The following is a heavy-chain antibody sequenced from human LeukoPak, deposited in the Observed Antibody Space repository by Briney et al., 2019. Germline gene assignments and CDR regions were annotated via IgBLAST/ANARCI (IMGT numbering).Heavy chain of an antibody. CDR3: VKDRIGDFWSGYSGYYFDS. CDR2: IWYDGSNK. CDR1: GFTFSSSG. V-gene: IGHV3-33*06. J-gene: IGHJ4*02. D-gene: IGHD3-3*01. Sequence: QPGGSLRLSCAASGFTFSSSGMHWVRQAPGKGLEWVAVIWYDGSNKYYADSVKGRFTISRDNSKNTLYLQMNSLRAEDTAVYYCVKDRIGDFWSGYSGYYFDSWGQGTLVTVSS.